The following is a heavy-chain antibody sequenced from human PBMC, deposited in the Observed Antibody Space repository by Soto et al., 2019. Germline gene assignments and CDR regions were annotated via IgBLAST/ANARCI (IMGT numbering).Heavy chain of an antibody. CDR3: ARGLHSSGYFG. D-gene: IGHD3-22*01. J-gene: IGHJ4*02. CDR1: GFTFSSYA. V-gene: IGHV3-30-3*01. Sequence: PGGSLRLSCAASGFTFSSYAMHWVRQAPGKGLEWVAVISYDGSNKYYADSVKGRFTISRDNSKNTLYLQMNSLRAEDTAVYYCARGLHSSGYFGWGQGTLVTVSS. CDR2: ISYDGSNK.